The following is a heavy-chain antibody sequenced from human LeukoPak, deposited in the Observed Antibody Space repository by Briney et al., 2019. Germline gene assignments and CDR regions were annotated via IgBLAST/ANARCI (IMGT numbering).Heavy chain of an antibody. Sequence: QPGGSLRLSCAASGFTFGSFWMTWVRQAPGEGLEWVANIKEDGSEKYYVDSVKGRFTISRDNAKRSLYLQMNSLRAEDTAVYYCARGRNLVVWGQGTTVTVSS. J-gene: IGHJ6*02. CDR3: ARGRNLVV. CDR1: GFTFGSFW. CDR2: IKEDGSEK. V-gene: IGHV3-7*01.